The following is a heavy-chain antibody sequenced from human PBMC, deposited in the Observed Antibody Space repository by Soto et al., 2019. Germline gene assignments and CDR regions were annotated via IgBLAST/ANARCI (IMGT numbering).Heavy chain of an antibody. CDR3: ARSASGIAVLDY. J-gene: IGHJ4*02. Sequence: QVQLVESGAGVVQPGRSLRLSCAASGFTFSSYAMHWVRQAPGKGLEWVAVISYDGSNKYYADSVKGRFTISRDNSKNTLYLQLNSLRAEDTAVYYCARSASGIAVLDYWGQGTLVTVSS. CDR1: GFTFSSYA. CDR2: ISYDGSNK. V-gene: IGHV3-30-3*01. D-gene: IGHD6-19*01.